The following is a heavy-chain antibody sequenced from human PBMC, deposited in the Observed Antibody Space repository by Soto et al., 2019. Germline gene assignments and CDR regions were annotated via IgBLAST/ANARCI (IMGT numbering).Heavy chain of an antibody. CDR1: GDSISTDY. Sequence: QVHLQESGPGLVKPSETLSLTCTVSGDSISTDYWSWIRQSPGKGLEWIGFIYYGGSTNYNPSLKRRVTISVDTPKNQFSLNLSSVTAADTAVYYCAKNWNWGSLVHWGQGTLVTVSS. D-gene: IGHD7-27*01. J-gene: IGHJ4*02. CDR2: IYYGGST. V-gene: IGHV4-59*08. CDR3: AKNWNWGSLVH.